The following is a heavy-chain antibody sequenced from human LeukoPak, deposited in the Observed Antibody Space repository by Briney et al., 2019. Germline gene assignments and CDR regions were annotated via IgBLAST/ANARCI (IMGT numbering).Heavy chain of an antibody. CDR3: AKGATHYDFWSGYLKEDWFDP. CDR2: ISWNSGSI. V-gene: IGHV3-9*01. CDR1: GFTFDDYA. J-gene: IGHJ5*02. D-gene: IGHD3-3*01. Sequence: PGGSLRLSCAASGFTFDDYAMHWVRQAPGKGLEWVSGISWNSGSIGYADSVKGRFTISRDNAKNSLYLQMNSLRAEDTALYYCAKGATHYDFWSGYLKEDWFDPWGQGTLVTVSS.